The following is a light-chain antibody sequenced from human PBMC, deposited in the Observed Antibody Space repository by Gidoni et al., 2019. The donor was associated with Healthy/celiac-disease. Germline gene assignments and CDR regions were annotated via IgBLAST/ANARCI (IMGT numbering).Light chain of an antibody. CDR1: KLGDKY. J-gene: IGLJ2*01. CDR3: QAWDRSVI. CDR2: QDI. V-gene: IGLV3-1*01. Sequence: SYELTQPPSVSVSPGQTASITCSRDKLGDKYVSWYQQKPGQSPVLVIYQDIKRPSGIPERFSGSNSGNTATLTISGTQAMDEADYYCQAWDRSVIFGGGTKLTVL.